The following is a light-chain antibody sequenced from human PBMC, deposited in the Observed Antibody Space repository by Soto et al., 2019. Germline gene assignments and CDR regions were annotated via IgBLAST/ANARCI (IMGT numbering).Light chain of an antibody. J-gene: IGKJ2*01. Sequence: EIVLTQSPGTLSLSPGEGATLSCRSSQDVGTNYLAWYQQKPGQAPRLLIFGASSRASGVPGRFSGSGSGTDFTLTISRLEPEDSAVYYCQLYDSPSYTFGQGTKLEIK. V-gene: IGKV3-20*01. CDR3: QLYDSPSYT. CDR1: QDVGTNY. CDR2: GAS.